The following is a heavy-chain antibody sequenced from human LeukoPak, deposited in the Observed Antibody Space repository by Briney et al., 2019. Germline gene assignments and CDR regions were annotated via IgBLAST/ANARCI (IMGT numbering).Heavy chain of an antibody. Sequence: SETLSLTCTVSGGSISTYYWSWIRQPPGKGLEWIGYIYHSGTTNYNPSLKSRVTLSVDTSKNQFSLKLSSVTAADTAVYYCARHYYYGSGSPLGIWGQGTMVTVSS. J-gene: IGHJ3*02. CDR2: IYHSGTT. D-gene: IGHD3-10*01. V-gene: IGHV4-59*08. CDR1: GGSISTYY. CDR3: ARHYYYGSGSPLGI.